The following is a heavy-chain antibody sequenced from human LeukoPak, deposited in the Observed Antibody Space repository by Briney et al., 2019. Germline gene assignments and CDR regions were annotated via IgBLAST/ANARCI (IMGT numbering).Heavy chain of an antibody. D-gene: IGHD3-10*01. CDR3: ARRTYYYGSGSPYYYYYMDV. V-gene: IGHV4-59*01. CDR2: IYYSGST. CDR1: GGSISSYY. Sequence: SETLSLTCTVSGGSISSYYWSWIRQLPGKGLEWIGYIYYSGSTNYNPSLKSRVTISVDTSKNQFSLKLSSVTAADTAVYYCARRTYYYGSGSPYYYYYMDVWGKGTTVTISS. J-gene: IGHJ6*03.